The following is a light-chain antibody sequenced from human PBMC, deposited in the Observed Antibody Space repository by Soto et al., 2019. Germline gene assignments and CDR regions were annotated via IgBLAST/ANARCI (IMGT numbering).Light chain of an antibody. CDR3: CAYAGSNTLYV. CDR2: ASS. Sequence: QSALTQPASVSGSPGQSITISCTGTSSDVGSYNYVSWYQQHPGKAPRLMIYASSNRPSGVSHRFSGSRSGNTASLTISGLQAEDEADYYCCAYAGSNTLYVFGTGTKVTVL. V-gene: IGLV2-14*01. J-gene: IGLJ1*01. CDR1: SSDVGSYNY.